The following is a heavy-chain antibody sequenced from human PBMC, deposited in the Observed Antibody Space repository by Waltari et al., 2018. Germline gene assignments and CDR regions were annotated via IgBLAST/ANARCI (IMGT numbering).Heavy chain of an antibody. J-gene: IGHJ5*02. CDR3: ARGRDAHAYYDFNWFDP. CDR2: TNPNTGDL. CDR1: GYTFHTYE. Sequence: VQLVQSGAEVMQPGASVKLACTALGYTFHTYEITGARRAPGQGLEWMGWTNPNTGDLTGSNYLQGRATLPRAHPSSAAYSELTTLTSDASALYFWARGRDAHAYYDFNWFDPWGNGTLVTVSS. D-gene: IGHD3-3*01. V-gene: IGHV1-8*03.